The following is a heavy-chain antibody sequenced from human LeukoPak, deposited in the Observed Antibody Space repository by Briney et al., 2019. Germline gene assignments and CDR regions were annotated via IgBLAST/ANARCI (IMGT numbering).Heavy chain of an antibody. D-gene: IGHD3-10*02. CDR3: AKDIYPRSTCSGCRPFDY. J-gene: IGHJ4*02. V-gene: IGHV3-23*01. CDR1: GFTLSSYA. CDR2: ISGSGGST. Sequence: SGGSLRLSCAASGFTLSSYAMSWVRQAPGKGLEWVSAISGSGGSTYYADSVKGRFTISRDNSKNTLYLQMNSLRAEDTAVYYCAKDIYPRSTCSGCRPFDYWGQGTLVTVSS.